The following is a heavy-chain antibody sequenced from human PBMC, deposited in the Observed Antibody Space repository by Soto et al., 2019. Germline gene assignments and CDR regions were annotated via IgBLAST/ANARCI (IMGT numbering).Heavy chain of an antibody. CDR2: IWYDGSNK. CDR3: ARVPKGGTMVRGFIITEYYGMDV. J-gene: IGHJ6*02. Sequence: QVQLVESGGGVVQPGRSLRLSCGASGFTFSSYGMHWVRQAPGKGLEWVAVIWYDGSNKYYADSVKGRFTISRDNSKNTLYLQMNSLRAEDTAVYYCARVPKGGTMVRGFIITEYYGMDVWGQGTTVTVSS. V-gene: IGHV3-33*01. D-gene: IGHD3-10*01. CDR1: GFTFSSYG.